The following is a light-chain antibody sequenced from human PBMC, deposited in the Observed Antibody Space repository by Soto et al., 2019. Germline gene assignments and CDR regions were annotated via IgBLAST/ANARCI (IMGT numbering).Light chain of an antibody. Sequence: ENVLTQSPATLSLSPGERATLSWRASQSVTXYLALHQQKAGRAPRLLIYDAXNRATGILARFSGSGSGTDFTLTLSSLEPEDFAVYYCQQRSNWPPITFGQGTRLEIK. CDR1: QSVTXY. CDR3: QQRSNWPPIT. J-gene: IGKJ5*01. CDR2: DAX. V-gene: IGKV3-11*01.